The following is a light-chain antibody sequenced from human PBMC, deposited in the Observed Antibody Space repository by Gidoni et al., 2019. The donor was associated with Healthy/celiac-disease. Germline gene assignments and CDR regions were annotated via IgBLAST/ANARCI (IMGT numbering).Light chain of an antibody. J-gene: IGKJ2*01. CDR2: CAS. CDR3: QQYGSSPYT. CDR1: QSVSSSY. V-gene: IGKV3-20*01. Sequence: EIVLTQSPGTLSLSPGERATLSCRASQSVSSSYLAWYQQQPGQAPRLLIYCASSRAPGTPDRFSGSGSGTDFPLTISRLEPEDFAVYYCQQYGSSPYTFXQXTKLEIK.